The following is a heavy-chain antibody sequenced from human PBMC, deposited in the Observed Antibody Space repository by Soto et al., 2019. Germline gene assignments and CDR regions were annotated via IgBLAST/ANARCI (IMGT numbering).Heavy chain of an antibody. CDR1: GYTFSSYG. CDR2: ISAHSGNT. J-gene: IGHJ5*02. Sequence: QVQLVQSGAEVKKPGASVKVSCKGSGYTFSSYGISWVRQAPGQGLEWMGWISAHSGNTNYAQKLQGRVTMTTDTXTTTAYMELRSLRSDDTAVYYCARHNSLWPNWYDPWGQGPLVTVSS. CDR3: ARHNSLWPNWYDP. D-gene: IGHD1-1*01. V-gene: IGHV1-18*01.